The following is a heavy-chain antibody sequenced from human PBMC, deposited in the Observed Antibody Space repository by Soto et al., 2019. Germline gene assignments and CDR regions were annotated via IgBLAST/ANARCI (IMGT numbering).Heavy chain of an antibody. CDR3: KRRTSGYFGY. D-gene: IGHD6-19*01. CDR2: ILSDYNT. J-gene: IGHJ4*02. V-gene: IGHV3-23*03. Sequence: EVQLLESGGGLVQPGGSLTLSCAASGFTFSDYTMSWGSQAPGKVLESISVILSDYNTYYAGSVRGRFTISRDNSKNTLYLKMNSLRAEDTAVYWCKRRTSGYFGYWGQGALVTVS. CDR1: GFTFSDYT.